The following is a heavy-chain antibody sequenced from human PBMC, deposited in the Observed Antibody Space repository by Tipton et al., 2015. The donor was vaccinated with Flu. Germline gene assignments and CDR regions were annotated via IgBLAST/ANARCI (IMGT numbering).Heavy chain of an antibody. J-gene: IGHJ6*02. V-gene: IGHV4-59*01. Sequence: TLSLTCTVSGDSIRGFYWNWIRQAPGKGLEWIGYIYYSGSINYNPSLKSRVTISADTSKNQFSLKLTSVTAADTAVYFCAWDSGAGGLGMDVWGQGTTVT. CDR2: IYYSGSI. CDR1: GDSIRGFY. CDR3: AWDSGAGGLGMDV. D-gene: IGHD3-10*01.